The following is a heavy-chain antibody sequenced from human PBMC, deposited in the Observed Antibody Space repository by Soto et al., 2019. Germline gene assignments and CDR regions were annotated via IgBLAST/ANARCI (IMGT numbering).Heavy chain of an antibody. D-gene: IGHD2-2*01. CDR1: GSTFSSYT. CDR2: ISHDGSYK. J-gene: IGHJ4*02. V-gene: IGHV3-30*04. CDR3: GKDHAMAWGVFDY. Sequence: GGSPRPSCAASGSTFSSYTMDCVRQTPGKGLEREAVISHDGSYKYYADSVKGRFTISRDNSKNTLYLQMNSLRVEDTAVYSWGKDHAMAWGVFDYWGQGTLVTVSS.